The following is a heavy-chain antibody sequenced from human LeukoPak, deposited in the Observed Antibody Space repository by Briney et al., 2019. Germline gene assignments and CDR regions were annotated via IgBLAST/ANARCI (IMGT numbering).Heavy chain of an antibody. D-gene: IGHD6-19*01. V-gene: IGHV4-39*01. CDR2: VHNVGST. CDR3: ARHAEYNSGWHFYLDH. Sequence: SETLSLTCTVSGVSTTNGIYYWAWIRQPPGKGLEWIGSVHNVGSTYYNLSLRSRVTVSIDTSKNQFSLRLNSVTAADTAVYYCARHAEYNSGWHFYLDHWGQGILVTVSS. CDR1: GVSTTNGIYY. J-gene: IGHJ4*02.